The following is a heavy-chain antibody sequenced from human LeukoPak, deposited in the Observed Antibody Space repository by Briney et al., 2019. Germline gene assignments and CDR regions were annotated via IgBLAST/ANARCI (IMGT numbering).Heavy chain of an antibody. CDR2: IIPILGIA. CDR3: ARSTSVTTRGGWYFDL. Sequence: ASVKVSCKAFGGTFSSYAISWVRQAPGQGLEWMGRIIPILGIANYAQKFQGRVTMTRDTSTSTVYMELSSLRFEDTAVYYCARSTSVTTRGGWYFDLWGRGTLVTVSS. CDR1: GGTFSSYA. D-gene: IGHD4-17*01. V-gene: IGHV1-69*04. J-gene: IGHJ2*01.